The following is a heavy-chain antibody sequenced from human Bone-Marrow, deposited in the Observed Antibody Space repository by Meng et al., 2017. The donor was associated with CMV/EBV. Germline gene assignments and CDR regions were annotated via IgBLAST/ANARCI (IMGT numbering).Heavy chain of an antibody. CDR2: IGGSGDNT. Sequence: ETLSLTCTVSGGSISSSSYYWGWIRQPPGKGLEWVSAIGGSGDNTYYADSVKGRFTISRDNSKNTLYLQMNSLRAEDTAVYYCGHEIYGDFFHNYWGQGTLVTVSS. V-gene: IGHV3-23*01. CDR1: GGSISSSSYY. D-gene: IGHD4-17*01. CDR3: GHEIYGDFFHNY. J-gene: IGHJ4*02.